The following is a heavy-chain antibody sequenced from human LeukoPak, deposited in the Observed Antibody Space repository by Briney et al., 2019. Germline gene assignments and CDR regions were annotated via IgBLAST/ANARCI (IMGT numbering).Heavy chain of an antibody. J-gene: IGHJ4*02. D-gene: IGHD2-15*01. Sequence: GGSLSLSCVVSGFTFSSYWMSWVRQAPGKGLEWVINIRPDGGEKYFVDSVRGRFTISRDNAKNSLYQQMDNLRAEDTAVYYCARDLSGPSLYWGQGTLVTVSS. CDR1: GFTFSSYW. CDR2: IRPDGGEK. CDR3: ARDLSGPSLY. V-gene: IGHV3-7*01.